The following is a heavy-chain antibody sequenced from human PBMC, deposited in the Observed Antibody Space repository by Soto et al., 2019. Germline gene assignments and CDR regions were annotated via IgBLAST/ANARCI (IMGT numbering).Heavy chain of an antibody. Sequence: ASVKVSCKASGRTFSSYAISGVRQAPGQGLEWMGGIIPILGTANYAQKFQGRVTITADKSTSTAYMELSSLSSEDAAVYYCARARTRIDAFDIWGQGTMVTVSS. V-gene: IGHV1-69*10. J-gene: IGHJ3*02. CDR3: ARARTRIDAFDI. CDR2: IIPILGTA. CDR1: GRTFSSYA. D-gene: IGHD2-15*01.